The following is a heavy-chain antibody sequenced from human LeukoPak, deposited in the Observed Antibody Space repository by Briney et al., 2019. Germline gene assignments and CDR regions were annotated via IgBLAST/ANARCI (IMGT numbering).Heavy chain of an antibody. Sequence: PGGSLRLTCVASGFTFSTYGMIWVRQAPGKRPEWVSLVSNSGDTTDYADSVKGRFTISRDNSKNTLYLQMDSLRAEDTAAYYCANIGSSTFGSTGFWGQGTLVTVSS. V-gene: IGHV3-23*01. J-gene: IGHJ4*02. D-gene: IGHD3-16*01. CDR1: GFTFSTYG. CDR2: VSNSGDTT. CDR3: ANIGSSTFGSTGF.